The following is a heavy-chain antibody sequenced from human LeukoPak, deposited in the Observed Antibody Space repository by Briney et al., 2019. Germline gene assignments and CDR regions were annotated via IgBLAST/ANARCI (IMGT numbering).Heavy chain of an antibody. CDR2: IEGSNDNT. Sequence: SGGSLRLSCAASGFTFSRNAMSWVRQVPGKGLEWVSAIEGSNDNTHYADSVKGRFTISRDNSKNTLYLQMHSLRAEDTAVYYCAKPIGVADLFDYWGQGTLVTVSS. D-gene: IGHD6-19*01. V-gene: IGHV3-23*01. CDR1: GFTFSRNA. J-gene: IGHJ4*02. CDR3: AKPIGVADLFDY.